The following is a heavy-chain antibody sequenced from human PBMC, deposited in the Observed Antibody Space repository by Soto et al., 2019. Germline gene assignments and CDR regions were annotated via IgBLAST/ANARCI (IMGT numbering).Heavy chain of an antibody. V-gene: IGHV4-59*01. Sequence: PSETLSLTCTVSGGSIGSYYWSWIRQPPGKGLEWIGYIYYSGSTNYNPSLKSRVTISVDTSKNQFSLKLSSVTAADTAVYYCARDRADYGGNKYYYYYYGMDVWGQGTTVTVSS. CDR3: ARDRADYGGNKYYYYYYGMDV. J-gene: IGHJ6*02. CDR1: GGSIGSYY. CDR2: IYYSGST. D-gene: IGHD4-17*01.